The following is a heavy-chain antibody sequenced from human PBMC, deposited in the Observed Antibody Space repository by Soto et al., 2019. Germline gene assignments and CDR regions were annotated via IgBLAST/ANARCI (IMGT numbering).Heavy chain of an antibody. D-gene: IGHD6-13*01. CDR2: INTNTGNP. Sequence: QVQLVQSGSELKKPGASVKVSCKASGYTFTSYAMNWVRQAPGQGLEWMGWINTNTGNPTYAQGFTGRFVFSLDTSVSTAYLQICSLKAEDTAVYYCARDGDVNSGSSWYVGTPHYYYYGMDVWGQGTTVTVSS. CDR1: GYTFTSYA. CDR3: ARDGDVNSGSSWYVGTPHYYYYGMDV. J-gene: IGHJ6*02. V-gene: IGHV7-4-1*01.